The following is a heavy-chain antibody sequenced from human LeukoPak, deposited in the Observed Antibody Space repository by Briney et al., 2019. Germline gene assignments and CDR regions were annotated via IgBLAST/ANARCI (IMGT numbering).Heavy chain of an antibody. CDR1: GGSISSYY. J-gene: IGHJ4*02. CDR2: VHYSGST. Sequence: SETLSLTCTVPGGSISSYYWSWVRQPPGKGLEWIGYVHYSGSTNYNPSLKSRVTISVDTSKNQFSLKLSSVTAADTAVYYCARGRTGSYYAADYWGQGTLVTVSS. CDR3: ARGRTGSYYAADY. D-gene: IGHD1-26*01. V-gene: IGHV4-59*01.